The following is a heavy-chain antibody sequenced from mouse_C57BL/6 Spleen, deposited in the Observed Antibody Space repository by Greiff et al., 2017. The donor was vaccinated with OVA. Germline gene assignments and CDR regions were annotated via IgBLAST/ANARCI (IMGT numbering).Heavy chain of an antibody. V-gene: IGHV7-3*01. CDR2: IRNKANGYTT. CDR1: GFTFTDYY. Sequence: EVKVVESGGGLVQPGGSLSLSCAASGFTFTDYYMSWVRQPPGKALEWLGFIRNKANGYTTEYSASVKGRFTISRDNSQSILYLQMNALRAEDSATYYCARKAGTSWYFDVWGTGTTVTVSS. J-gene: IGHJ1*03. D-gene: IGHD4-1*01. CDR3: ARKAGTSWYFDV.